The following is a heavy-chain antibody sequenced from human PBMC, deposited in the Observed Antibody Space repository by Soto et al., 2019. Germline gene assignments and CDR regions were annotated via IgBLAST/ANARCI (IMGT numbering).Heavy chain of an antibody. V-gene: IGHV2-5*01. CDR1: GISLTTRGVG. Sequence: QITVKGSGPTLVKPTQTLTLTCSLSGISLTTRGVGLGWIRQTPGEALEWLALIYWNDDKHYTPSLKSRLTISRDTSKNQAVLTLTNMDPVDTATYYCARGLATLPVFAFDVWGQGTVVTVSS. J-gene: IGHJ3*01. CDR2: IYWNDDK. D-gene: IGHD6-6*01. CDR3: ARGLATLPVFAFDV.